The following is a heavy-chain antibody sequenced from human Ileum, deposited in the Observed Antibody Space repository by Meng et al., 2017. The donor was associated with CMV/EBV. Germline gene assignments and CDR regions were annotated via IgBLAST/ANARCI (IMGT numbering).Heavy chain of an antibody. J-gene: IGHJ4*02. Sequence: VQLESPAPGLVKRSEHLSLTCTVSGRSLRNYYWNWMRPPDGKGLEWIGRIYTSGSTKYNPSLKSRVTISIDTSKNQFSLKLTSVTAADTAVYYCARDTGTTGTGSLFDYWGQGTLVTVSS. V-gene: IGHV4-4*07. CDR3: ARDTGTTGTGSLFDY. D-gene: IGHD1-1*01. CDR1: GRSLRNYY. CDR2: IYTSGST.